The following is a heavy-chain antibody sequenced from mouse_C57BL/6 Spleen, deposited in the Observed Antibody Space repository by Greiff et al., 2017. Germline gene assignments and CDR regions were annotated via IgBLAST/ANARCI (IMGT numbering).Heavy chain of an antibody. J-gene: IGHJ1*03. V-gene: IGHV1-42*01. CDR2: INPSTGGT. CDR3: AAPHWYFDV. CDR1: GYSFTGYY. Sequence: VQLKQSGPELVKPGASVKISCTASGYSFTGYYMNWVKQSPEQSLEWIGEINPSTGGTTYNQKFKAKATLTVDKSSSTAYMQLKSLTSEDSAVYYCAAPHWYFDVWGTGTTVTVSS.